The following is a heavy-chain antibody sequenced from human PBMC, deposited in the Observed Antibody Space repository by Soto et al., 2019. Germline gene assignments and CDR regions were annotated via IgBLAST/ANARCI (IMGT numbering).Heavy chain of an antibody. CDR1: GGSISSGGYY. V-gene: IGHV4-31*03. CDR2: IYYSGST. J-gene: IGHJ4*02. Sequence: KPSETLSLTCTVSGGSISSGGYYWSWIRQHPGKGLEWIGYIYYSGSTYYNPSLKSRVTISVDTSKNQFSLKLSSVTAADTAVYYCARDTDDSSGYGLDYWGQGTLVTVSS. D-gene: IGHD3-22*01. CDR3: ARDTDDSSGYGLDY.